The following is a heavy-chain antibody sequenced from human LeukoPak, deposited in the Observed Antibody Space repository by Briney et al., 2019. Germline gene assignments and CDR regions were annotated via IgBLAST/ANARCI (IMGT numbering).Heavy chain of an antibody. D-gene: IGHD6-19*01. J-gene: IGHJ4*02. Sequence: SETLSLTCTVSGGSISSSSYYWGWIRQPPGKGLEWIGSIHYSGSTYYNPSLKSRVTISVDTSKNQFSLKLSSVTAADTAVYYCARDRAVAGTGGMWGQGTLVTVSS. V-gene: IGHV4-39*07. CDR3: ARDRAVAGTGGM. CDR2: IHYSGST. CDR1: GGSISSSSYY.